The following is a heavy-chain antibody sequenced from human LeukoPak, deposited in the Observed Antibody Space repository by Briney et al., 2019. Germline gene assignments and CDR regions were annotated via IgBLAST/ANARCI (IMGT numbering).Heavy chain of an antibody. D-gene: IGHD1-1*01. J-gene: IGHJ4*02. CDR2: ISNSGTFI. CDR1: GFTFSSYE. CDR3: AREGNSGPRDFDY. V-gene: IGHV3-48*03. Sequence: GSLRLSCAASGFTFSSYEMNWVRQAPGKGLEWVSYISNSGTFIYYADSVKGRFTISRDNAKNSLYLQLESLRAEDTAVYYCAREGNSGPRDFDYWGQGTLVTVSS.